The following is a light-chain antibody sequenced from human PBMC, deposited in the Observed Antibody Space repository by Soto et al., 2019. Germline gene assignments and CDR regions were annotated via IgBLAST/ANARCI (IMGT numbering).Light chain of an antibody. V-gene: IGKV3-20*01. CDR3: KQYGSSPLT. Sequence: EIVLTQSPGTLSLSVGEIVTLSCRASQSVSSYLAWYQQTPGQAPRLLIYDTSNRATGTPDRFSGSGSGTDFTHTSSRLEPEDFTVYYCKQYGSSPLTFGGGTTVEIK. J-gene: IGKJ4*01. CDR2: DTS. CDR1: QSVSSY.